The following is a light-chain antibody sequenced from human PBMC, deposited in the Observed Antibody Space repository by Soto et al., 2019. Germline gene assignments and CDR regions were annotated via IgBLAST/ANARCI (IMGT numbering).Light chain of an antibody. CDR3: QQYKKYST. V-gene: IGKV1-5*01. CDR2: DAS. J-gene: IGKJ4*01. Sequence: DIQMTQSPSTLPASVGDRVALTFRASQSIGSWLAWYQQKPGKAPKLLIYDASGLERGVPSRFSGSGSGTECTLTISSLQPDDFATYYCQQYKKYSTFGGGTKVDI. CDR1: QSIGSW.